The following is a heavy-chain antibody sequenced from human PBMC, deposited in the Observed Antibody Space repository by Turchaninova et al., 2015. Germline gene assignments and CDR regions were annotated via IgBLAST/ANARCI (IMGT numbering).Heavy chain of an antibody. D-gene: IGHD6-13*01. CDR1: GGSISSSSYY. CDR2: IDSSGST. V-gene: IGHV4-39*01. J-gene: IGHJ5*02. CDR3: ARSIAAAGRGAPNWFDP. Sequence: QLQLQESGPGLVKPSETLSLTCTVSGGSISSSSYYWGWIRQPPGTGLEWIGSIDSSGSTYYNPSLRVRLPISVDTSKIPFALERGSVTSAGAAVYYCARSIAAAGRGAPNWFDPGGQGTLVTVSS.